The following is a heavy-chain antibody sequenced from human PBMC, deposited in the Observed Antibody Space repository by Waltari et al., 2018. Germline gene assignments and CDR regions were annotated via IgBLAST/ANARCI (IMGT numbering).Heavy chain of an antibody. CDR2: INHSGRP. D-gene: IGHD2-2*01. CDR3: ASLGYCSSTSCYVEEDTRFDY. V-gene: IGHV4-34*01. Sequence: QVQLQQWGAGLLKPSETLSLTCAVYGGSFSGYYWSWIRQPPGKGLEWIGEINHSGRPNYNPSLKSRVTISVDTSKNQFSLKLSSVTAADTAVYYCASLGYCSSTSCYVEEDTRFDYWGQGTLVTVSS. CDR1: GGSFSGYY. J-gene: IGHJ4*02.